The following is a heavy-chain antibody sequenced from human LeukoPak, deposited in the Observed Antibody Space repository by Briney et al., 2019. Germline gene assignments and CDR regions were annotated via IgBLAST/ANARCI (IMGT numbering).Heavy chain of an antibody. V-gene: IGHV3-23*01. D-gene: IGHD3-22*01. Sequence: PGGSLRLSCVGSGFIFSSSAMSWVRQAPGKGLEWVSGTSGGGTDTYYADSVKGRFTISRDNSKNTLYLQMNSLRAEDTAVYYCAREGYYYDSSGYSPFDYWGQGTLVTVSS. CDR3: AREGYYYDSSGYSPFDY. CDR2: TSGGGTDT. CDR1: GFIFSSSA. J-gene: IGHJ4*02.